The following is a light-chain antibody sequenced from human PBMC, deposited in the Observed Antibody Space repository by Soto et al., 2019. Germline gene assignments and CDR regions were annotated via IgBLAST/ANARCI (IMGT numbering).Light chain of an antibody. J-gene: IGKJ2*01. CDR2: DTF. CDR1: QSVSSH. Sequence: ELVLTQSPATLSLSPGERATLSCRASQSVSSHLAWYQQKPGQAPRLLMYDTFNRATGIPARFNGSGSGTDFTLTIRCLEPQDFAVYYCQQRSNWAPGYSFGQGTKLEIK. CDR3: QQRSNWAPGYS. V-gene: IGKV3-11*01.